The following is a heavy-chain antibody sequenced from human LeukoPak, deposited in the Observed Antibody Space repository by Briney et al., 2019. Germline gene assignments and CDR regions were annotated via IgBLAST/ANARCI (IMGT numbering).Heavy chain of an antibody. D-gene: IGHD6-13*01. CDR1: EFTFNNYA. Sequence: HAGGSLRLSCAASEFTFNNYAMSWVRQAPGKGLKWVSTISASGGSTDYADSVKGRFTISRDNSKNTLYLQMNSLRAEDTAIYYCAKDPPYSSSWYGAGYWGQGTLVTVSS. J-gene: IGHJ4*02. CDR3: AKDPPYSSSWYGAGY. V-gene: IGHV3-23*01. CDR2: ISASGGST.